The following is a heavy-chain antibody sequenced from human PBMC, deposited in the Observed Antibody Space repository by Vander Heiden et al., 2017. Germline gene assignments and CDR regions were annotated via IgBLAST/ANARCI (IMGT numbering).Heavy chain of an antibody. D-gene: IGHD3-9*01. J-gene: IGHJ6*02. CDR3: ASDGGIDWLSIFDSDYYYYGMDV. V-gene: IGHV4-39*01. CDR1: GGSISSSSYY. Sequence: QLQLQESGPGLVKPSETLSLTCTVSGGSISSSSYYWGWIRQPPGKGLEWIGSIYYSGSTYYNPSLKSRVTISVDTSKNQFSLKLSSVTAADTAVYYCASDGGIDWLSIFDSDYYYYGMDVWGQGTTVTVSS. CDR2: IYYSGST.